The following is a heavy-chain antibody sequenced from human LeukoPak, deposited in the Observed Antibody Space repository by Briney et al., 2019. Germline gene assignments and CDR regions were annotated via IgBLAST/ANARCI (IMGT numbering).Heavy chain of an antibody. D-gene: IGHD3-10*01. V-gene: IGHV4-38-2*02. J-gene: IGHJ4*02. CDR3: ARDMGRYLDY. CDR1: GYSISSGYY. Sequence: PSETLSLTCTVSGYSISSGYYWGWIRQPPGKGLEWIGSIYHSGSTSYNPSLKSRVTISTDMSKNQFSLKLRSVTAADTAVYYCARDMGRYLDYWGQGTLVTVSS. CDR2: IYHSGST.